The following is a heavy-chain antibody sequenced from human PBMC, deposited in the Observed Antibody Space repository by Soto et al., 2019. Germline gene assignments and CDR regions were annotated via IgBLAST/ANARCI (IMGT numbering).Heavy chain of an antibody. D-gene: IGHD5-18*01. Sequence: QVQLVESGGGVVQPGRSLRLSCAASGFTFSSYAMHWVRQAPGKGLEWVAVISYDGSNKYYADSVKGRFTISRDNSKNTLYLQMNSLIAEDTAVYYCARSSRIQLWLRSFDYWGQGTLVTVSS. V-gene: IGHV3-30-3*01. CDR1: GFTFSSYA. CDR2: ISYDGSNK. CDR3: ARSSRIQLWLRSFDY. J-gene: IGHJ4*02.